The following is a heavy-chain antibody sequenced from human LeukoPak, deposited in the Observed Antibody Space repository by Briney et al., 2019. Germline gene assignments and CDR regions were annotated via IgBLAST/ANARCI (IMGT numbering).Heavy chain of an antibody. D-gene: IGHD2-2*01. J-gene: IGHJ4*02. CDR1: GYTFTDYF. V-gene: IGHV1-2*06. CDR3: ARDYCSSTSRLFDY. CDR2: INPNSGDT. Sequence: GASVKVSCKASGYTFTDYFIHWVRQAPGQGLEWMGRINPNSGDTNYAQKFQGRVTMTRDTSISTAYMDLSRLRSDDTAVYYCARDYCSSTSRLFDYWGQGTLVTVSS.